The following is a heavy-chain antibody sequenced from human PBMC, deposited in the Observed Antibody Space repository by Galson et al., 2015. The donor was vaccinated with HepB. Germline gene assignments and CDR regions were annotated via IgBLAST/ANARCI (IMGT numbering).Heavy chain of an antibody. CDR3: AKGAYLSSAYLYGMDL. J-gene: IGHJ6*02. CDR2: VTGSGDRT. CDR1: GFRFNSYA. D-gene: IGHD6-6*01. Sequence: SLRLSCAASGFRFNSYAMTWVRQAPGKGLEWVSGVTGSGDRTYYADFVSDRFTISRDNSKNNLFLQVNSLRVEDTAVYYCAKGAYLSSAYLYGMDLWGHGTTVIVSS. V-gene: IGHV3-23*01.